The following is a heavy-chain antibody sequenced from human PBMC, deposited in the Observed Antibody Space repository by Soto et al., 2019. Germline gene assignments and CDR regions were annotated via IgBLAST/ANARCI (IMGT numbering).Heavy chain of an antibody. CDR3: AREGYDILTGSPDAFDI. V-gene: IGHV3-33*01. Sequence: QVQLVESGGGVVQPGRSLRLSCAASGFTFSSYGMHWVRQAPGKGLEWVAVIWYDGSNKYYADSVKGRFTISRDNSKNPLYLQMNSLRAEDTAVYYCAREGYDILTGSPDAFDIWGQGTMVTVSS. J-gene: IGHJ3*02. D-gene: IGHD3-9*01. CDR2: IWYDGSNK. CDR1: GFTFSSYG.